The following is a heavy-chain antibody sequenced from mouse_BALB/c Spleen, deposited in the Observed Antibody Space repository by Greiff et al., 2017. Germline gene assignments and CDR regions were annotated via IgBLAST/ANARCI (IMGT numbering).Heavy chain of an antibody. V-gene: IGHV3-8*02. CDR1: GDSITSGY. J-gene: IGHJ4*01. CDR3: ARKRIYYGSSPYYYAMDY. CDR2: ISYSGST. D-gene: IGHD1-1*01. Sequence: EVKVEESGPSLVKPSQTLSLTCSVTGDSITSGYWNWIRKFPGNKLEYMGYISYSGSTYYNPSLKSRISITRDTSKNQYYLQLNSVTTEDTATYYCARKRIYYGSSPYYYAMDYWGQGTSVTVSS.